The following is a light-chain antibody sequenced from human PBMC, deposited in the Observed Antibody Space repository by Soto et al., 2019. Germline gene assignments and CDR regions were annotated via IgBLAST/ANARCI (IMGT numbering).Light chain of an antibody. J-gene: IGLJ3*02. CDR3: QTWVTGSWV. CDR2: VNSDGSH. CDR1: SGHSSYA. Sequence: QTVVTQSPSASASLGASVKLTCALSSGHSSYAIAWHQQQPEKGPRYLMKVNSDGSHSKGDGIPDRFSGSSSGAERYLTISSLQSEDEADYYCQTWVTGSWVFGGGTKVTVL. V-gene: IGLV4-69*01.